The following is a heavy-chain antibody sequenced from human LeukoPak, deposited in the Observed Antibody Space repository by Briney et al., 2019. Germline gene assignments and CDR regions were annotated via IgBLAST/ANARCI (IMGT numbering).Heavy chain of an antibody. CDR2: INPNSGGT. Sequence: GASLKVSCKASGYTFTGYYMHWVRQAPGQGLEWRGWINPNSGGTNYAQKFQGRVTMTRDTSISTAYMELSRLRSDDAAVYYCARDFTTDYGDNGWGQGTLVTVSS. V-gene: IGHV1-2*02. J-gene: IGHJ4*02. CDR1: GYTFTGYY. CDR3: ARDFTTDYGDNG. D-gene: IGHD4-17*01.